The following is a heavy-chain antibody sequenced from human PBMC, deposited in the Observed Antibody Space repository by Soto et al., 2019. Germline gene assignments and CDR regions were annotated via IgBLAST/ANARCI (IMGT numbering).Heavy chain of an antibody. Sequence: SETLSLTCTVSGGSISSYYWSWIRQPPGKGLEWIGYIHYSGSTKYNPSLKSRVTISEDTSENQFSLKLSSVTAADTAVYYCARRVTTFGGVIGWFDPWGQGALVTVSS. V-gene: IGHV4-59*08. D-gene: IGHD3-16*02. CDR3: ARRVTTFGGVIGWFDP. J-gene: IGHJ5*02. CDR2: IHYSGST. CDR1: GGSISSYY.